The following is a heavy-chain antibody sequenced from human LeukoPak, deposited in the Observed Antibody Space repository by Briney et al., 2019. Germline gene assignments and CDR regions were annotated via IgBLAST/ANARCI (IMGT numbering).Heavy chain of an antibody. CDR1: GGSISSGGYS. CDR3: ARGSYSSFLYFDY. Sequence: PSETLSLTCAVSGGSISSGGYSCSWIRQPPGKGLEWIGYIYHSGSTYYNPSLKSRVTISVDRSKNQFSLKLSSVTAADTAVYYCARGSYSSFLYFDYWGQGTLVTVSS. D-gene: IGHD6-6*01. J-gene: IGHJ4*02. V-gene: IGHV4-30-2*01. CDR2: IYHSGST.